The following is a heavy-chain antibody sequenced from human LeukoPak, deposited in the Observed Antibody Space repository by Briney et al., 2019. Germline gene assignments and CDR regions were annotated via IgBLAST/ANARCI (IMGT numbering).Heavy chain of an antibody. D-gene: IGHD6-13*01. Sequence: SETLSLTCTVSGGSISSYYWSWIRQPPGKGLEWIGYIYYSGSTNYNPSLKSRVTISVDTSKNQFSLKLSSVTPEDTAVYYCARDGAAAVPPNIYYFDYWGQGTLVTVSS. CDR1: GGSISSYY. V-gene: IGHV4-59*12. J-gene: IGHJ4*02. CDR2: IYYSGST. CDR3: ARDGAAAVPPNIYYFDY.